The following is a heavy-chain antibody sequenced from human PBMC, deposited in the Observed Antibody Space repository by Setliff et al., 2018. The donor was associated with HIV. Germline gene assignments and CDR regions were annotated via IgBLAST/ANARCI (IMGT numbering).Heavy chain of an antibody. Sequence: PSETLSLTCTVSGGSISGYYWSWIRQPPGKGLEWIGEINHSGSTNYNPSLKSRVTISVDTSKNQFSLKVNSVTAADTAVYYCARGARLLAGYSDRWDYYYMAVWGKGTTVTVSS. CDR3: ARGARLLAGYSDRWDYYYMAV. CDR1: GGSISGYY. J-gene: IGHJ6*03. D-gene: IGHD6-13*01. CDR2: INHSGST. V-gene: IGHV4-34*01.